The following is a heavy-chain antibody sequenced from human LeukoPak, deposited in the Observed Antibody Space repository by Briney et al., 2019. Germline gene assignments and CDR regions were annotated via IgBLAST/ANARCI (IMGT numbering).Heavy chain of an antibody. CDR3: ARDTGYGSSCYTGNYFDY. Sequence: SQTLSLTCAISGGCVSSNSGAWNWSRQSPSRGLEWLGRTFYRSKCYNDYAVSVKSRITINPDTSKNQFSLQLNSVTPENTAVYYCARDTGYGSSCYTGNYFDYGGQGTLVTVSS. V-gene: IGHV6-1*01. CDR2: TFYRSKCYN. J-gene: IGHJ4*02. CDR1: GGCVSSNSGA. D-gene: IGHD6-13*01.